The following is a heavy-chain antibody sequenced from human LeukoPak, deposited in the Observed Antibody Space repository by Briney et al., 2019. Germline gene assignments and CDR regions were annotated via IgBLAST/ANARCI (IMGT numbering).Heavy chain of an antibody. J-gene: IGHJ5*02. CDR1: RYTFTGYY. CDR2: INPNSGGT. Sequence: ASVKVSCKASRYTFTGYYMHWVRQAPGQGLEWMGWINPNSGGTNYAQKFQGRVTMTRDTSISTAYTAVYYCARDPVPAASNWFDPWGQGTLVTVSS. CDR3: WFDP. D-gene: IGHD2-2*01. V-gene: IGHV1-2*02.